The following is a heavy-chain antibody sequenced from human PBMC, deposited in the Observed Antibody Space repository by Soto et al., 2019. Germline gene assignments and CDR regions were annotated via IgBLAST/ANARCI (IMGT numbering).Heavy chain of an antibody. D-gene: IGHD1-7*01. V-gene: IGHV1-18*01. J-gene: IGHJ5*02. CDR3: ARDRAGTTENEYNWFDP. CDR2: ISAYNGNT. CDR1: GYTFTSYG. Sequence: ASVKVSCKASGYTFTSYGISWVRQAPGQALEWMGWISAYNGNTNYAQKLQGRVTMTTDTSTSTAYMELRSLRSDDTAVYYCARDRAGTTENEYNWFDPWGQGTLVTVSS.